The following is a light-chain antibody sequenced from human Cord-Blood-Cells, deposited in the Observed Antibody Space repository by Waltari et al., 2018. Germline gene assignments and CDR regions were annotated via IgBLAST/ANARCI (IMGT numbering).Light chain of an antibody. CDR2: DDS. V-gene: IGLV3-21*03. CDR1: NIGSKS. CDR3: QVWDSSSDHWV. Sequence: SYVLTQPPSVSVAPGKTARISCGGNNIGSKSVHWYQQKPGQAPVLVVYDDSDRPSGIAERFAGYNSGNTATLTISMVEAVDEADYYCQVWDSSSDHWVFGGGTKLTVL. J-gene: IGLJ3*02.